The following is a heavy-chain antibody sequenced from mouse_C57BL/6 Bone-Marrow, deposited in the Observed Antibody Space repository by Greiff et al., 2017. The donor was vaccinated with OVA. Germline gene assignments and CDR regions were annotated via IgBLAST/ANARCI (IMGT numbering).Heavy chain of an antibody. J-gene: IGHJ1*03. CDR1: GFTFSDYG. CDR2: ISSGSSTN. Sequence: EVQLVESGGGLVKPGGSLKLSCAASGFTFSDYGMHWVRQAPEKGLEWVAYISSGSSTNYYADTVKGRCTIPRDNAKNTLFLQMTSLRSEDTAVYYCARGYYGSRGYFDVWGTGTTVTVSS. CDR3: ARGYYGSRGYFDV. V-gene: IGHV5-17*01. D-gene: IGHD1-1*01.